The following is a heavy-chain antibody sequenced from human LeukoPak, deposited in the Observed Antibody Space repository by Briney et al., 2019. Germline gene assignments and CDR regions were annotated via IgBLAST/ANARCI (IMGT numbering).Heavy chain of an antibody. D-gene: IGHD6-25*01. Sequence: GGSLRLSCAASGFTFSSYTMNWVRQPPGKGLEWVSNIGTSSTTIYYADSVKGRFTISRDNAKNSLYLQMNSLRADDTAAYYCARFAAGGSYYYYMDVWGKGTTVTVSS. CDR2: IGTSSTTI. CDR1: GFTFSSYT. J-gene: IGHJ6*03. CDR3: ARFAAGGSYYYYMDV. V-gene: IGHV3-48*01.